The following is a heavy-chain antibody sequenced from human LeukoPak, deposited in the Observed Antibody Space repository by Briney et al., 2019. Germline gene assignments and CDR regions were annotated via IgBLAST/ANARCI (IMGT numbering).Heavy chain of an antibody. Sequence: SETLSLTCTVSGGSISSSSYYWGWIRQPPGKGLEWIGLIYTSGRTNYNPSLKSRVTMSVDTSQNQFSLKLSSVTAADTAIYYCARARDDSSGYQHRGFDYWGQGTPVTVSS. D-gene: IGHD3-22*01. CDR2: IYTSGRT. V-gene: IGHV4-39*07. J-gene: IGHJ4*02. CDR1: GGSISSSSYY. CDR3: ARARDDSSGYQHRGFDY.